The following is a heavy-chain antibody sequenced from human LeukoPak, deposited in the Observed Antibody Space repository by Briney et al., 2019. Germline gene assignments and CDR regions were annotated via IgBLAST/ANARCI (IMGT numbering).Heavy chain of an antibody. V-gene: IGHV3-7*01. J-gene: IGHJ4*01. CDR1: GFTFSNHW. CDR2: IKKDGGQK. Sequence: GGSLRLSCAASGFTFSNHWMIWVRQAPGKGLEWVATIKKDGGQKDYVDSVKGRFTVSRDSARTSLYLQMNSLTAEDTAVYFCARGGYFRPYDYWGQGTLVTVSS. CDR3: ARGGYFRPYDY. D-gene: IGHD5-12*01.